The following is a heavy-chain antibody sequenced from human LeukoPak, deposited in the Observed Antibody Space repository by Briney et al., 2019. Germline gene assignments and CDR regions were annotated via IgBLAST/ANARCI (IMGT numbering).Heavy chain of an antibody. CDR1: GITFSSYG. D-gene: IGHD5-12*01. J-gene: IGHJ4*02. CDR2: IRYDGSSK. Sequence: GGSLRLSCAASGITFSSYGMHWVRQAPDKGLEWVAFIRYDGSSKYYADSVKGRFTISRDNSKNTLYLQMKNLRAEDTAVYYCAKDGAWLRFDDWGQGILVTVSS. V-gene: IGHV3-30*02. CDR3: AKDGAWLRFDD.